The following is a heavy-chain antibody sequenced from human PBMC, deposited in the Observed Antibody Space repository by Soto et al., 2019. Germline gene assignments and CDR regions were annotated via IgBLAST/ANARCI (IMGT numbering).Heavy chain of an antibody. Sequence: GGSLRLSCAASGFTFSSHAMSWVRQAPGKGLEWVSAISGSGGSTYYADSVKGRFTISRDNSKNTLCLQMNSLRAEDTAVYYCAKTVLRFLESYGMDVWGQGTTVTVSS. CDR3: AKTVLRFLESYGMDV. V-gene: IGHV3-23*01. J-gene: IGHJ6*02. D-gene: IGHD3-3*01. CDR1: GFTFSSHA. CDR2: ISGSGGST.